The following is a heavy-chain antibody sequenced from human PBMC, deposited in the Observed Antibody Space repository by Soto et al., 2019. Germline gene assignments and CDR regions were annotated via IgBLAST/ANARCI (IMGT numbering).Heavy chain of an antibody. D-gene: IGHD1-20*01. CDR3: ARGSGITPNYYYYMDV. J-gene: IGHJ6*03. CDR1: GYSFTSYW. CDR2: IYPGDSDT. Sequence: GESLKISWKGSGYSFTSYWIVWVRQMPGKGLEWMGIIYPGDSDTRYSPSFQGQVTISADKSISTAYLQWSSLKASDTAMYYCARGSGITPNYYYYMDVWGKGTTVTVSS. V-gene: IGHV5-51*01.